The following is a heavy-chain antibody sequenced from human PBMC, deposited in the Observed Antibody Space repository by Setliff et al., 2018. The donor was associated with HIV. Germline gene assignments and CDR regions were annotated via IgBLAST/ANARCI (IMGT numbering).Heavy chain of an antibody. D-gene: IGHD3-9*01. V-gene: IGHV4-34*01. J-gene: IGHJ1*01. CDR2: INHSGRI. CDR1: GGSFSGYY. CDR3: ARGPPPTYDILTSYFVAEYFQQ. Sequence: PSETLSLTCVVYGGSFSGYYWNWIRQPPGKGLEWIGEINHSGRIDHNPSLKSRVTISVDTSKNQFSLKLSSVTAADTSVYYCARGPPPTYDILTSYFVAEYFQQWGQGTLVTVSS.